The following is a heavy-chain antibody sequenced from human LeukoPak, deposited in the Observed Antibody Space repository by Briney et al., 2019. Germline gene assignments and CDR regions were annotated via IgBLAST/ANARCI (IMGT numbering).Heavy chain of an antibody. CDR1: SYTFTSYG. J-gene: IGHJ5*02. CDR3: ARDGIVSRFGELAP. CDR2: ISAYNGNT. V-gene: IGHV1-18*04. Sequence: ASVKVSCKASSYTFTSYGISWVRQAPGQGLEWMGWISAYNGNTNYAQKLQGRVTMTTDTSTSTAYMELRSLRSDDTAVYYCARDGIVSRFGELAPWGQGTLVTVSS. D-gene: IGHD3-10*01.